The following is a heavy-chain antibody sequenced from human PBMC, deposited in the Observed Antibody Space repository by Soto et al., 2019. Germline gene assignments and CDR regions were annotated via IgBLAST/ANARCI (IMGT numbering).Heavy chain of an antibody. CDR2: ISGDGEII. CDR3: ARDLRSPYY. D-gene: IGHD3-3*01. CDR1: GFTFSDYY. Sequence: PGGSLRLSCAASGFTFSDYYIHWIRRAPGKGLEWISNISGDGEIIQYAASAKGRFTISRDNAKNSLYLQMNSLRAEDTAVYYCARDLRSPYYWGQGTLVTVSS. J-gene: IGHJ4*02. V-gene: IGHV3-11*04.